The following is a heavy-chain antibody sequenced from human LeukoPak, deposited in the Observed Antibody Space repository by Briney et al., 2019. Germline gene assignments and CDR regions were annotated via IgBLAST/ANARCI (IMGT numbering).Heavy chain of an antibody. J-gene: IGHJ5*02. D-gene: IGHD6-6*01. Sequence: GASVKVSCKASGYTFTSYAMHWVRQAPGQRLEWMGWINAGNGNTKYSQKFQGRVTMTRNTSITTAYMDLSSLTSEDTAVYYCAIGKLASRRGSWFDPWGQGILVTVSS. CDR2: INAGNGNT. V-gene: IGHV1-3*01. CDR1: GYTFTSYA. CDR3: AIGKLASRRGSWFDP.